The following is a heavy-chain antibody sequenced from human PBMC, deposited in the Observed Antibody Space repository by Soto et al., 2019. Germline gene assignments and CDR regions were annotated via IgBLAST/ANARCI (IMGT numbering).Heavy chain of an antibody. V-gene: IGHV1-2*02. D-gene: IGHD6-13*01. CDR3: ARSFPLAAARYWSPYGMDV. CDR1: GYTFTGYY. Sequence: ASVKVSCKASGYTFTGYYMHWVRQAPGQGLEWMGWINPKSGGTNYAQKFQGRATMTRDTSISTAYMELSRLRSDDTAVYYCARSFPLAAARYWSPYGMDVWGQGTPVTVSS. J-gene: IGHJ6*02. CDR2: INPKSGGT.